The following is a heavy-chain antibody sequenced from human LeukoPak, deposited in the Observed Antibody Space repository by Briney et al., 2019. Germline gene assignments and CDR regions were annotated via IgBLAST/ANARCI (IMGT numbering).Heavy chain of an antibody. CDR3: ARSYRGPSAFDI. J-gene: IGHJ3*02. CDR1: GFTFSNYW. V-gene: IGHV3-7*01. D-gene: IGHD3-10*01. CDR2: INQAGSEK. Sequence: GGSLRLSCAASGFTFSNYWMSWVRQAPGKGLEWVANINQAGSEKHYVDSVKGRFTISRDNAQNSLSLQINSLRAEDTAVYYCARSYRGPSAFDIWGQGTMVSVSS.